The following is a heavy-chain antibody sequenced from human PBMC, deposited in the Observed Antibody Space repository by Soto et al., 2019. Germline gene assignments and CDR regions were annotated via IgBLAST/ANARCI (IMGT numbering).Heavy chain of an antibody. CDR1: GFTFSDYY. Sequence: GGSLRLSCAASGFTFSDYYMSWIRQAPGKGLEWVSYISSSSSYTNYADSVKGRFTISRDNAKNSLYLQMNSLRAEDTAVYYCARDAAKAGEPDAFDIWGQGTMVTVSS. CDR2: ISSSSSYT. V-gene: IGHV3-11*06. CDR3: ARDAAKAGEPDAFDI. J-gene: IGHJ3*02. D-gene: IGHD6-25*01.